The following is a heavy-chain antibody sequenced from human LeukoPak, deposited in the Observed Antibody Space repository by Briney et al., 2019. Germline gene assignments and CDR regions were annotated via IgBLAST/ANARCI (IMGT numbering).Heavy chain of an antibody. Sequence: GGSLRLSCAAYGFTFSSYSMNWVRQAPGKGLEWVSSISSSSSYIYYADSVKGRFTISRDNAKSSLYLQMNSLRAEDTAVYYCSRVQLIVVVTAIPYYFDYWGQGTLVTVSS. CDR2: ISSSSSYI. J-gene: IGHJ4*02. V-gene: IGHV3-21*01. D-gene: IGHD2-21*02. CDR1: GFTFSSYS. CDR3: SRVQLIVVVTAIPYYFDY.